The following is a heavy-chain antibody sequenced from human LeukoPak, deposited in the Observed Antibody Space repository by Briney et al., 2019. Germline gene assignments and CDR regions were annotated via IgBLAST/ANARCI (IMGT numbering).Heavy chain of an antibody. D-gene: IGHD3-9*01. CDR2: ISDSSSTI. CDR1: GFTFNSYS. J-gene: IGHJ4*02. Sequence: PGGSLRLSCAASGFTFNSYSMNWVRQAPGKGREWGSYISDSSSTIYYADSVKGRFTISRDNAKNYLYLQMSSLRAEDTAVYYCARDGSDDILTGYFDYWGQGTLVTVSS. V-gene: IGHV3-48*01. CDR3: ARDGSDDILTGYFDY.